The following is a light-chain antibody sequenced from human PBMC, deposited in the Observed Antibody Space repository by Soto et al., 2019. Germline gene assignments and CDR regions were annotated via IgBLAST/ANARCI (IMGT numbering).Light chain of an antibody. Sequence: EIVMTQSPGTLSVSPGERATLSCRASQSVSSNLAWYQQKPGQAPRLLISGASTRATGIPARFSGSGSGTEFTLTVSSLQSEDFAVYYCQQYIKWPITFGQGTRLEIK. CDR2: GAS. J-gene: IGKJ5*01. CDR1: QSVSSN. V-gene: IGKV3-15*01. CDR3: QQYIKWPIT.